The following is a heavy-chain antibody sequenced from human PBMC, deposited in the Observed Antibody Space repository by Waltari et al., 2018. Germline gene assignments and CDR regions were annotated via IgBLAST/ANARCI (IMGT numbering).Heavy chain of an antibody. J-gene: IGHJ4*02. CDR3: ARDRGTGRFDY. D-gene: IGHD2-8*02. V-gene: IGHV1-18*01. Sequence: LQGRVTMTTDTSTSTAYMELRSLRSDDTAIYYCARDRGTGRFDYWGQGTLVTVSS.